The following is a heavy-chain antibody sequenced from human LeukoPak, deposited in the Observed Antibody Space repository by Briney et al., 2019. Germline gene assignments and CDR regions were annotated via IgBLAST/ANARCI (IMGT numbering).Heavy chain of an antibody. V-gene: IGHV3-23*01. D-gene: IGHD3-22*01. Sequence: PGGSLRLSCAASGFTFSSYAMSWVRQAPGKGLEWVSAISGSGGSTYYADSVKGRFTISRDNSKNTLYLQMNSLRAEDTGVYYCAKAGEYYYDSSGYLSGDAFDIWGQGTMVTVSS. J-gene: IGHJ3*02. CDR2: ISGSGGST. CDR3: AKAGEYYYDSSGYLSGDAFDI. CDR1: GFTFSSYA.